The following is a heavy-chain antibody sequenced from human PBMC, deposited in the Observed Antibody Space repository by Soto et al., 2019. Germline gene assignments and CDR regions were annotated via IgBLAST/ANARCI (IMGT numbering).Heavy chain of an antibody. CDR3: ARALCSSTSCYMADYYSSGMDV. J-gene: IGHJ6*02. CDR1: GFTFSSYW. V-gene: IGHV3-7*03. Sequence: EVQLVESGGGLVQPGGSLRLSCAASGFTFSSYWMSWVRQAPGKGLEWVANIKQDGSEKYYVDSVKGRFTISRDNAKNSLFLQMNSLSAEDTAVYYCARALCSSTSCYMADYYSSGMDVWGQGTTVTVSS. D-gene: IGHD2-2*02. CDR2: IKQDGSEK.